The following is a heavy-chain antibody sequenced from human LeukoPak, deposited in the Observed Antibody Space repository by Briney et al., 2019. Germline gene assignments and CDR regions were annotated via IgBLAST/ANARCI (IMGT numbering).Heavy chain of an antibody. Sequence: GGSLRLSCAASGFTFSSYGIHWGRQAPGKGLEWVAVVWYDGINKYYADSVKGRFTISRDNSKNTLYLQMNSLRAEDTAVYYCAKDQCSSTSCYYYYGMDVWGQGTTVTVSS. CDR3: AKDQCSSTSCYYYYGMDV. CDR2: VWYDGINK. CDR1: GFTFSSYG. J-gene: IGHJ6*02. D-gene: IGHD2-2*01. V-gene: IGHV3-30*02.